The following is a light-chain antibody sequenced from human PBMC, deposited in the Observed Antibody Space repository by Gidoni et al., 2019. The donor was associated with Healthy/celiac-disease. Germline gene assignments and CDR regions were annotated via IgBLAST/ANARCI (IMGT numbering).Light chain of an antibody. J-gene: IGKJ2*01. V-gene: IGKV3-11*01. CDR3: QQRSNWPPDT. CDR1: QSVSSY. CDR2: DAS. Sequence: EIVLTQSPATLSLSPGESATLSCRASQSVSSYLAWYQQKPGQAHRLLIYDASNRATGIPARFSGSGSGTDFTLTISSLEPEDFAVYYCQQRSNWPPDTFGQGTKLEIK.